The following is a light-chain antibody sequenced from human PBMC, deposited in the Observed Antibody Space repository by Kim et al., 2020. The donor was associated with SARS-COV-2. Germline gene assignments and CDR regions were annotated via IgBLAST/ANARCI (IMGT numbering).Light chain of an antibody. Sequence: GDKYVCWYQQKPGQSPVLVIYQDTKRPSGIPERFSGSNSGNTATLTISVTQAMDEADYYCQAWDSSTVIFGSGTKVTVL. CDR1: GDKY. J-gene: IGLJ1*01. CDR2: QDT. V-gene: IGLV3-1*01. CDR3: QAWDSSTVI.